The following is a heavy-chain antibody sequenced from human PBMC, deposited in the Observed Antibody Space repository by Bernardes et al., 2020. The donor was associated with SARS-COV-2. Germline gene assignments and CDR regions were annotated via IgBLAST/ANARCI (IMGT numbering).Heavy chain of an antibody. D-gene: IGHD3-10*01. V-gene: IGHV3-20*04. Sequence: VGTLLPSCAASGFTFEDSGMSWLRQAPGPGLEWVSGIHGNGGSTGYAGSVKGRFTISRDNAKNSLYLQMNSLRAEDTALYYCARDRAYYGSGSYDKNWFDLWGQGTLVTVSA. CDR1: GFTFEDSG. CDR3: ARDRAYYGSGSYDKNWFDL. J-gene: IGHJ5*02. CDR2: IHGNGGST.